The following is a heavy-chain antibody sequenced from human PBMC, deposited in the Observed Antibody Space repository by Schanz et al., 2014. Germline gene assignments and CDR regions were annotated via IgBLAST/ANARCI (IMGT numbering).Heavy chain of an antibody. J-gene: IGHJ4*02. CDR2: ISSSSSYT. V-gene: IGHV3-48*01. D-gene: IGHD6-13*01. Sequence: EVQLVESGGGLVQPGGSLRLSCVASGFTFSGSVMHWVRQASGKGLEWVSYISSSSSYTNYADSVKGRFTISRDNAKSSLYLQMDSLKTEDTALYYCTTAHYSSNYETLDYWGQGTLVTVSS. CDR1: GFTFSGSV. CDR3: TTAHYSSNYETLDY.